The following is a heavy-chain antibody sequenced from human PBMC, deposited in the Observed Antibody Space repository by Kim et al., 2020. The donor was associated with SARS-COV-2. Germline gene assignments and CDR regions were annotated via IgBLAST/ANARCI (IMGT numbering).Heavy chain of an antibody. CDR3: AREGSAQYYDRSGYYPFDY. J-gene: IGHJ4*02. V-gene: IGHV3-23*01. Sequence: GGSLRLSCAASGFTFSDHAMSWARQAPGKGLEWVSSSGSTGSTYYADSVKGRFTISRDDSKNTLYLQMNTLTAEDTAVYYCAREGSAQYYDRSGYYPFDYWGQGTLVTVSS. D-gene: IGHD3-22*01. CDR2: SSGSTGST. CDR1: GFTFSDHA.